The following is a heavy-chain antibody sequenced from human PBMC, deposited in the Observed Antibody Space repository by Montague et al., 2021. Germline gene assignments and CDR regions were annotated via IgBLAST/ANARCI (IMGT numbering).Heavy chain of an antibody. V-gene: IGHV3-74*01. CDR3: ARNLASAAPGAFDI. CDR1: GFSFSSYW. Sequence: SQRLSCAASGFSFSSYWMHWVRQAPGKGLLWVSRNTLDGSSTTFADSVKGRFTTSRDNAKATLYLQMNSLRVEDTAVYYCARNLASAAPGAFDIWGQGTMVTVSS. CDR2: NTLDGSST. D-gene: IGHD6-13*01. J-gene: IGHJ3*02.